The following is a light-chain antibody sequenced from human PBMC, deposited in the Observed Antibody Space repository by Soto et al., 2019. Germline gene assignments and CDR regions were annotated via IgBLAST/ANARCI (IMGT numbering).Light chain of an antibody. V-gene: IGLV1-40*01. CDR1: SSNIGANYD. CDR3: QSYDTTLSGSV. CDR2: GNS. Sequence: QAVVTQPPSVSGAPGQRVTISCTGSSSNIGANYDVHWYQHLPGTAPKLLLYGNSNRPSGVPDRFSGSKSGTSASLAIAGLQTEDEADYYCQSYDTTLSGSVFGGGTKLTVL. J-gene: IGLJ3*02.